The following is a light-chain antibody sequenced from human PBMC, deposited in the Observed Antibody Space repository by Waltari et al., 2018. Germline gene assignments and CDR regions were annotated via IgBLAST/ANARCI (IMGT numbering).Light chain of an antibody. CDR2: VAS. CDR1: QRVSRA. CDR3: QHYLRLPVT. V-gene: IGKV3-20*01. J-gene: IGKJ1*01. Sequence: EIVLTQSPGTLSLSLGERATVSCRASQRVSRALAWYQQKPGQAPRLLIYVASTRATGIPDRFSGSGSGTDFSLTISRLEPDDFAVYFCQHYLRLPVTFGQGTTVEI.